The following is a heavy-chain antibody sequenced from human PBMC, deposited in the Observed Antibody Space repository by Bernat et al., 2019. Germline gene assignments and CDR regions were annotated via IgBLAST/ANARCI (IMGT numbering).Heavy chain of an antibody. J-gene: IGHJ4*02. CDR3: ARGGILTGYFDY. V-gene: IGHV3-30*01. D-gene: IGHD3-9*01. Sequence: VQLLESGGGVVQPGRSLRLSCAASGFTFSSYAMHWVRQAPGKGLEWVAVISYDGSNKYYADSVKGRFTISRDNSKNTLYLQMNSLRAEDTAVYYCARGGILTGYFDYWGQGTLVTVSS. CDR2: ISYDGSNK. CDR1: GFTFSSYA.